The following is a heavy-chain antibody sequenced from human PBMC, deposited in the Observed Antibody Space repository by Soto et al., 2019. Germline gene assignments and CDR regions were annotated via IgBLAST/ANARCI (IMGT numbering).Heavy chain of an antibody. D-gene: IGHD6-13*01. CDR1: GFTFDDYA. CDR2: ISWNSGSI. V-gene: IGHV3-9*01. Sequence: EVQLVESGGGLVQPGRSLRLSCAASGFTFDDYAMHWVRQAPGKGLEWVSGISWNSGSIGYADSVKGRFTISRDNAKNSLYLQMNSLRAEDTALYYCAKDNKVAAAGTGATFDYWGQGTLVTVSS. CDR3: AKDNKVAAAGTGATFDY. J-gene: IGHJ4*02.